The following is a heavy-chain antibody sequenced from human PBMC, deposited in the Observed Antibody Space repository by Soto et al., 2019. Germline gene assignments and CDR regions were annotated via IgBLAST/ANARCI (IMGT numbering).Heavy chain of an antibody. V-gene: IGHV4-31*03. CDR3: ARDGSVADGYYYYGMDV. CDR2: IYYSGST. J-gene: IGHJ6*02. D-gene: IGHD6-19*01. CDR1: GGSISSGGYY. Sequence: SETLSLTCTVSGGSISSGGYYWSWIRQHPGKGLEWIGYIYYSGSTYYNPSLKSRVTISVDTSKNQFSLKLSSVTAADTAVYYCARDGSVADGYYYYGMDVWGQGTTVTVSS.